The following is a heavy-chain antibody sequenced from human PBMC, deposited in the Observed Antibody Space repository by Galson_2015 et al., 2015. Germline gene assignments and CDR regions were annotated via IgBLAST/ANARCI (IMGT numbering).Heavy chain of an antibody. Sequence: TLSLTCTVSGGSISSGSYYWSWIRQPAGKGLEWIGRIYTSGSTNYNPSLKSRVTISVDTSKNQFSLKLSSVTAADTAVYYCARGGCCSSTSCYHMASGAFEIWGQGTMVTVSS. J-gene: IGHJ3*02. CDR3: ARGGCCSSTSCYHMASGAFEI. D-gene: IGHD2-2*01. CDR2: IYTSGST. V-gene: IGHV4-61*02. CDR1: GGSISSGSYY.